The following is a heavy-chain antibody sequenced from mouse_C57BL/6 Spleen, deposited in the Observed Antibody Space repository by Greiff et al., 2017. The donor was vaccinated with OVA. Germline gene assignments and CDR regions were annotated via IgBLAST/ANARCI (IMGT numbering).Heavy chain of an antibody. CDR2: IYPRSGNT. D-gene: IGHD1-1*01. V-gene: IGHV1-81*01. Sequence: VQLQQSGAELARPGASVKLSCKASGYTFTSYGISWVKQSTGQGLEWIGEIYPRSGNTYYNEKFKGKATLTVDKSSRTAYMELRSLTSEDSAVYFCARALITTGAHVGYRGQGTTRTVSS. CDR3: ARALITTGAHVGY. J-gene: IGHJ2*01. CDR1: GYTFTSYG.